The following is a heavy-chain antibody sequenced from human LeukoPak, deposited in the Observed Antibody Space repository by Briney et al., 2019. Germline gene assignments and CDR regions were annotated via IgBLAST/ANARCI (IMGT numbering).Heavy chain of an antibody. D-gene: IGHD5-24*01. Sequence: SETLSFTCTASGGSISSDNWTWIRQPPGKGLEWSGNIFSSGSTNSNPSLKSRFTISIDTSENQSSLKLSSVTAADTAVYYCVRRTLLRRASYNCYFFDYWGQGILVTVSS. CDR3: VRRTLLRRASYNCYFFDY. CDR2: IFSSGST. V-gene: IGHV4-4*08. J-gene: IGHJ4*02. CDR1: GGSISSDN.